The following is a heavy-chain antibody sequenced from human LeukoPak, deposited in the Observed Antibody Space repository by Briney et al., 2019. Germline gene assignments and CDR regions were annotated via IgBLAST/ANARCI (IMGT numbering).Heavy chain of an antibody. D-gene: IGHD2-15*01. CDR1: GVSVSSATYY. V-gene: IGHV4-39*01. CDR2: IYYSGST. J-gene: IGHJ4*02. CDR3: ARVILGYCSGGSCPTMHFDY. Sequence: SETLSLTCTVSGVSVSSATYYWSWIRQPPGKGLEWIGSIYYSGSTYYNPSLKSRVTISVDTSKNQFSLKLSSVTAADTAVYYCARVILGYCSGGSCPTMHFDYWGQGTLVTVSS.